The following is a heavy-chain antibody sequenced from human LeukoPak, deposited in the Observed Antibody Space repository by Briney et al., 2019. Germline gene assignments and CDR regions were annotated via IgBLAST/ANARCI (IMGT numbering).Heavy chain of an antibody. CDR1: GFTFSSYA. D-gene: IGHD2-15*01. Sequence: GGSLRLSCAASGFTFSSYAMHWVRQAPGKGLEWVAVISYDGSNKYYADSVKGRFTISRDNSKNTLYLQMNSLRAEGTAVYYCAKNLYCGGGSCYPSALGMDVWGQGTTVTVSS. CDR2: ISYDGSNK. J-gene: IGHJ6*02. V-gene: IGHV3-30-3*01. CDR3: AKNLYCGGGSCYPSALGMDV.